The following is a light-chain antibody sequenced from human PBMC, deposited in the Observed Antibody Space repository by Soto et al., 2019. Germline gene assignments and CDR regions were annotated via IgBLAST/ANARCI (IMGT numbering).Light chain of an antibody. J-gene: IGLJ1*01. CDR1: SSDVGGYNH. CDR3: TSYTSSSTEV. V-gene: IGLV2-14*01. CDR2: EVS. Sequence: SVLAQPASVSESPRQSITISCAGTSSDVGGYNHVSWYQQHADKAPKLLIHEVSNRPSGVSNRFSGSKSGNTASLTISGVQAEDEADYYCTSYTSSSTEVFGTGTKVTVL.